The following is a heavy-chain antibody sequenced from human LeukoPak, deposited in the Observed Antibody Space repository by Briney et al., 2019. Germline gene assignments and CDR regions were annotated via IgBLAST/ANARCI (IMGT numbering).Heavy chain of an antibody. CDR2: ISGSGGST. CDR1: GFTFSSYA. Sequence: GGSLILSCAASGFTFSSYAMSWVRQAPGKGLEWVSAISGSGGSTYYADSVKGRFTISRDNSKNTLYLQMNSLRAEDTAVYYCAKRRSSSGGVLDYWGQGTLVTVSS. CDR3: AKRRSSSGGVLDY. J-gene: IGHJ4*02. D-gene: IGHD6-13*01. V-gene: IGHV3-23*01.